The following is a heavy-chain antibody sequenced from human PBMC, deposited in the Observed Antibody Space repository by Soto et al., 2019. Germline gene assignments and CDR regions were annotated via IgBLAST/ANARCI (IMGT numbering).Heavy chain of an antibody. CDR2: ISGNGDST. CDR3: AVPTGIEVTGPDY. CDR1: GFTFGSYA. Sequence: GGSLRLSCAASGFTFGSYAMSWVRQAPGKGLQWVSAISGNGDSTYYADSVKGRFTISRDNSKNTLYLQMNSLRADDTAIYYCAVPTGIEVTGPDYWGQGALVTV. D-gene: IGHD6-19*01. V-gene: IGHV3-23*01. J-gene: IGHJ4*02.